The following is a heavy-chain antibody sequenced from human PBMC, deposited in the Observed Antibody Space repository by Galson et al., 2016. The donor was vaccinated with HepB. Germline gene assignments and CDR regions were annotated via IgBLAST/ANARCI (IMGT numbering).Heavy chain of an antibody. Sequence: SLRLSCAASGFTFSGSAMHWVRQASGKGLEWVGRIRSKTNSYATAYAASVKGRFTISRDDSKNTAYLQMNSLRSEDTAVYYCARDFSRYGSGNSYFDYWGQGTLVTVSS. CDR3: ARDFSRYGSGNSYFDY. V-gene: IGHV3-73*01. D-gene: IGHD3-10*01. CDR1: GFTFSGSA. CDR2: IRSKTNSYAT. J-gene: IGHJ4*02.